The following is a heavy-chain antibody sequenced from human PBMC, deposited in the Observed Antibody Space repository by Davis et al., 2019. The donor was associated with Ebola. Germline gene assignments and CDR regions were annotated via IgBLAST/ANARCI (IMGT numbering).Heavy chain of an antibody. V-gene: IGHV3-15*01. CDR3: TTDQGITIFGVAP. Sequence: GESLKISCAASGFTFSSYSMNWVRQAPGKGLEWVGRIKSKTDGGTTDYAAPVKGRFTISRDDSKNTLYLQMNSLKTEDTAVYYCTTDQGITIFGVAPWGQGTTVTVSS. CDR1: GFTFSSYS. D-gene: IGHD3-3*01. CDR2: IKSKTDGGTT. J-gene: IGHJ6*02.